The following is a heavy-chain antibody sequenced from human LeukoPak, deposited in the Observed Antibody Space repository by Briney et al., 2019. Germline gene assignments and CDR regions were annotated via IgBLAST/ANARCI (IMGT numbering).Heavy chain of an antibody. V-gene: IGHV4-34*01. CDR1: GGSFSGYY. CDR2: INHSGST. Sequence: SETLSLTCAVYGGSFSGYYWSWIRQPPGKGLEWIGEINHSGSTNYNPSLKSRVTISVDTSKNQFSLKLSSVTAADTAVYYCARAPTIVGYTSRELGHWYFDVWGRGTLVTVSS. J-gene: IGHJ2*01. D-gene: IGHD6-13*01. CDR3: ARAPTIVGYTSRELGHWYFDV.